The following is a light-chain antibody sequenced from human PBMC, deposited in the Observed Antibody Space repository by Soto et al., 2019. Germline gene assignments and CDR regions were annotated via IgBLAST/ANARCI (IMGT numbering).Light chain of an antibody. V-gene: IGKV1-9*01. J-gene: IGKJ5*01. CDR1: QGISSY. CDR2: AAY. Sequence: DIQLTQSPSFLSASVGDRVTITCRASQGISSYLAWYQQKPGKAPKLLIYAAYTLQSGVPSRISGSGFGREFTLTIRSLEPPDCAHYYCQQHNSYPITFGHVTRL. CDR3: QQHNSYPIT.